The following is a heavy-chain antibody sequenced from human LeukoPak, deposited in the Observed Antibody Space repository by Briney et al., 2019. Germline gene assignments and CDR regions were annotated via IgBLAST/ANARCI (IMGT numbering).Heavy chain of an antibody. CDR1: GYTFTSYA. V-gene: IGHV1-3*01. CDR2: INAGNGNT. J-gene: IGHJ5*02. Sequence: GASVTVSFKASGYTFTSYAMHWVRQAPGQRLEWMGWINAGNGNTKYSQKFQGRVTITADESTSTAYMELSSLRSEDTAVYYCARAKHLGITMVRGVPNWFDPWGQGTLVTVSS. D-gene: IGHD3-10*01. CDR3: ARAKHLGITMVRGVPNWFDP.